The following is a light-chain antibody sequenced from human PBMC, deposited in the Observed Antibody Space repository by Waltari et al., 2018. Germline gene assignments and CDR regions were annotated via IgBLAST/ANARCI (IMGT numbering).Light chain of an antibody. J-gene: IGLJ2*01. Sequence: QSALTQPPSASGSPGQTVTISCAGTSSDVGSSYYVPWYQKHPGQAPKLLIYHVTKRPSGVPDRFSGSKSGNTASLTVSGLQAEDEADYYCSSNAGINNFVFGGGTKLTVL. CDR2: HVT. V-gene: IGLV2-8*01. CDR3: SSNAGINNFV. CDR1: SSDVGSSYY.